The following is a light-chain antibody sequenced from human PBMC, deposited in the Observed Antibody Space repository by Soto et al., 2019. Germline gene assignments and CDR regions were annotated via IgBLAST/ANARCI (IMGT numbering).Light chain of an antibody. CDR2: EVS. Sequence: SALTQPASVSGSPGQSITLSCTGTSSDVGGYHFVSWYQQHPGKAPKLMIYEVSKRPSGVSDRFSGSKSGSTASLTISGLQAEDEADYYCYSYTTTSTYVFGTGTKVTV. CDR3: YSYTTTSTYV. CDR1: SSDVGGYHF. J-gene: IGLJ1*01. V-gene: IGLV2-14*01.